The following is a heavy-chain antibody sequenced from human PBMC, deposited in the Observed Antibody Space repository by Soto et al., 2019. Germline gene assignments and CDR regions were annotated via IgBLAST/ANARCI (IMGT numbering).Heavy chain of an antibody. J-gene: IGHJ4*02. CDR2: IWYDGSNK. Sequence: GGSLRLSCAASGFTFSNYGMHWVRQAPGKGLEWVASIWYDGSNKYYADSVKGRFTISRDNSKNALYLQMNSLRAEDRAVYYCASVVVETRGFDYWGQGTLVTVSS. CDR3: ASVVVETRGFDY. V-gene: IGHV3-33*01. D-gene: IGHD2-21*02. CDR1: GFTFSNYG.